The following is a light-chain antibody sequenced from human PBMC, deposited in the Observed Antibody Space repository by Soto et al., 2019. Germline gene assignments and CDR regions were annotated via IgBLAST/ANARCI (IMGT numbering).Light chain of an antibody. J-gene: IGLJ1*01. V-gene: IGLV2-23*01. CDR2: EGS. CDR3: CSYAGSSTYV. CDR1: SSDVGSYNL. Sequence: QSALTQPASVSGSAGLSITISCTGASSDVGSYNLVSWYQQHPGKAPKLMIYEGSKRPSGVSNRFSGSKSGNTASLTISGLQAEDESDYYCCSYAGSSTYVFGTGTKLTVL.